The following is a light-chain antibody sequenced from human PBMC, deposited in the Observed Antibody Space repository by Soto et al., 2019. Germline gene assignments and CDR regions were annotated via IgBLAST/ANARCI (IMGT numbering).Light chain of an antibody. V-gene: IGKV1-6*01. J-gene: IGKJ1*01. CDR3: LQDNSYPRT. Sequence: AIQMTQSPSSLYASVGDRVTITCRASQGIRTELGWYQQKPGKAPRLLIYGESTLQGGVPSRFSGSGSGTDFTLTISSLQPEDFATYYCLQDNSYPRTFGQGTKVEIK. CDR2: GES. CDR1: QGIRTE.